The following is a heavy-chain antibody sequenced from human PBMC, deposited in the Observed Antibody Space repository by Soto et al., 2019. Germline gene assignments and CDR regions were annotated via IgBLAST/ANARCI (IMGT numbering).Heavy chain of an antibody. V-gene: IGHV3-30*18. J-gene: IGHJ4*02. CDR1: GFIFSSYG. Sequence: GGSLRLSCAASGFIFSSYGMHWVRQAPGKGLEWVAVISYDGSNKYYADSVKGRFTISRDNSKNTLYLQMNSLRAEDTAVYYCAKPSRPYSGSYYGFDYWGQGTLVTVSS. D-gene: IGHD1-26*01. CDR2: ISYDGSNK. CDR3: AKPSRPYSGSYYGFDY.